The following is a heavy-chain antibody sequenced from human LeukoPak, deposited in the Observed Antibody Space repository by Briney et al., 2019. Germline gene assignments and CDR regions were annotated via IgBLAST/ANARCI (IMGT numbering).Heavy chain of an antibody. CDR1: GYTFTDYY. CDR2: INPNSGGT. Sequence: ASVKVSCKASGYTFTDYYMHWVRQAPGQGLEWMGWINPNSGGTNYAQKFQGRVTMTRDTSISTAYMELSRLRSDDTAVYYCARVSWYGSILGYFDYWGQGTLVTVSS. V-gene: IGHV1-2*02. J-gene: IGHJ4*02. CDR3: ARVSWYGSILGYFDY. D-gene: IGHD6-13*01.